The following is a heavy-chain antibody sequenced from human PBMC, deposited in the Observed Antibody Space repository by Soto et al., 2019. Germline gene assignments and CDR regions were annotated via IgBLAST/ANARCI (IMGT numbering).Heavy chain of an antibody. V-gene: IGHV1-18*01. D-gene: IGHD3-10*01. CDR1: GYRFATYA. J-gene: IGHJ6*02. Sequence: QVQLVQSGAEVKKPGASVKVSCKSSGYRFATYAISWVRQAPGQGLEWMGWIRAYNIDTYYAQKFQDRVTMTTDTSTGKAYMELRGLRSAYTAVYYCACGREVIIGGMDVWGQGTTVTVSS. CDR3: ACGREVIIGGMDV. CDR2: IRAYNIDT.